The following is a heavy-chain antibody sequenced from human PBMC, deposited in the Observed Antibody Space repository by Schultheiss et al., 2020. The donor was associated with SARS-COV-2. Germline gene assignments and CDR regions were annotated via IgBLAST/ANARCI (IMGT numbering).Heavy chain of an antibody. J-gene: IGHJ6*02. CDR1: GYTFTSYY. D-gene: IGHD2-2*02. CDR3: ALGGEDCSSTSCYTAYYYYGMDV. Sequence: SVKVSCKASGYTFTSYYMHWVRQAPGQGLEWMGGIIPIFGTANYAQKFQGRVTITADESTSTAYMELSSLRSEDTAVYYCALGGEDCSSTSCYTAYYYYGMDVWGQGTTVTV. CDR2: IIPIFGTA. V-gene: IGHV1-69*13.